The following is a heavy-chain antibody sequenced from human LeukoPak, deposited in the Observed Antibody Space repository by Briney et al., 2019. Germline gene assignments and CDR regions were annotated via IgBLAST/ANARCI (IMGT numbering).Heavy chain of an antibody. Sequence: GESPRVSCAASGFTFSNFGMSWVRQAPGKGLEWVANIKQDGSEKYCVDSVKGRFTISRDNAKKSLCLQMNSLRAEDTAVYYCAGSRVPGAVDIWGQGTMVTVSS. D-gene: IGHD2-15*01. V-gene: IGHV3-7*05. CDR2: IKQDGSEK. CDR1: GFTFSNFG. CDR3: AGSRVPGAVDI. J-gene: IGHJ3*02.